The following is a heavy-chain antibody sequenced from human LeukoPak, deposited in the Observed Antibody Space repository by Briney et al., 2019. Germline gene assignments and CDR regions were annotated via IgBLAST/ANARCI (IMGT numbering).Heavy chain of an antibody. CDR2: IRSKTYSGAT. CDR1: GFTFGDYG. D-gene: IGHD3-16*02. V-gene: IGHV3-49*03. Sequence: GGSLRLSCTTSGFTFGDYGMSWFRQAPGKGLEWVSFIRSKTYSGATDYAASVRGRFVISRDDSESIAYLQMNSLKTEDTAVYYCTRVGTFGGVIVRFDYWGQGTLVTVSS. CDR3: TRVGTFGGVIVRFDY. J-gene: IGHJ4*02.